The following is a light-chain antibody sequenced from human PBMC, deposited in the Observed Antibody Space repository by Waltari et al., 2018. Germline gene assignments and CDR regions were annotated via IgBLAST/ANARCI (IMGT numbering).Light chain of an antibody. CDR1: QSVSRD. J-gene: IGKJ1*01. CDR3: QHYVNLPVT. V-gene: IGKV3-20*01. CDR2: AAS. Sequence: EIVLPQSPGPLSLSPGERDTLPCRASQSVSRDLAWYQQKPGQAPRLLIYAASTRATGVPDRFSGSGSGTDFSLTISRLDPEDFAVYYCQHYVNLPVTFGQGTKVEI.